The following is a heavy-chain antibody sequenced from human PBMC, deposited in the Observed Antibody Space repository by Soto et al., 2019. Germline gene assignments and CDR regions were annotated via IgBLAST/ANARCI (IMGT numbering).Heavy chain of an antibody. CDR1: GYSFTSYW. Sequence: GESLKISCKGSGYSFTSYWISWERQMPGKGLEWMGRIDPSDSYIKYSPSFQGHVTISADKSISTAYLQWSSLKASDTAMYYCATLIRGYYAMDVWGQGTTVTVSS. V-gene: IGHV5-10-1*01. J-gene: IGHJ6*02. CDR2: IDPSDSYI. CDR3: ATLIRGYYAMDV. D-gene: IGHD3-10*01.